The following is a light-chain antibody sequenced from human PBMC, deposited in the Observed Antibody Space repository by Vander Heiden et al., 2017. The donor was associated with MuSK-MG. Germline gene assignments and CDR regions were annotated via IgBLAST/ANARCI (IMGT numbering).Light chain of an antibody. CDR2: GAS. V-gene: IGKV3-15*01. CDR1: QSVSSN. J-gene: IGKJ4*01. CDR3: QQYNNWPGT. Sequence: EIVMTQSPATLSVSPGERATLSCRASQSVSSNLAWYQQKPGQAPRLLIYGASTRATGIPARFSGSGSGTEFTLTISGLQSEDFAVYYCQQYNNWPGTFGGGTKVEIK.